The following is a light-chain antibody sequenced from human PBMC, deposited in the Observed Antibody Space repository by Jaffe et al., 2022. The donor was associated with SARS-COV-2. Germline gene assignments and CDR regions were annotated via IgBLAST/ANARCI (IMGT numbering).Light chain of an antibody. CDR2: GVS. CDR1: QSVSGSN. Sequence: EIVLTQSPGTLSLSPGERATLSCRASQSVSGSNLAWYQQKLGQAPRLLIYGVSRRAGGIPDRFSGSGSGTDFTLTISGLEPEDFAVYYCQQYGTIPFTFGPGTEVDLK. CDR3: QQYGTIPFT. J-gene: IGKJ3*01. V-gene: IGKV3-20*01.